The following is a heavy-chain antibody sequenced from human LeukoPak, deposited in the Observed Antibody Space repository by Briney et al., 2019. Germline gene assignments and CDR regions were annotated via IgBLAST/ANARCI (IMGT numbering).Heavy chain of an antibody. CDR2: INHSGST. J-gene: IGHJ4*02. CDR3: ARVNFWSGYCDY. V-gene: IGHV4-34*01. Sequence: SETLSLTCAVYGVSFSGYYWSWIRQPPGKGLEWIGEINHSGSTNYNPSLKSRVTISVDTSKNQFSLKLSSVTAADTAVYYCARVNFWSGYCDYWGQGTLVTVSS. D-gene: IGHD3-3*01. CDR1: GVSFSGYY.